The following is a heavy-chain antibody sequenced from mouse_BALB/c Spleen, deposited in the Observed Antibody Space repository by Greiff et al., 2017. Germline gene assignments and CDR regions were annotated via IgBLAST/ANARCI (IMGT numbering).Heavy chain of an antibody. D-gene: IGHD2-10*02. CDR1: GYTFTEYI. CDR3: ARHGYGNPYYYAMDY. V-gene: IGHV1-62-2*01. Sequence: VQLVESGAGLVKPGASVKLSCKASGYTFTEYIIHWVKQRSGQGLEWIGWFYPGSGSIKYNEKFKDKATLTADKSSSTVYMELSRLTSEDSAVYFCARHGYGNPYYYAMDYWGQGTSVTVSS. CDR2: FYPGSGSI. J-gene: IGHJ4*01.